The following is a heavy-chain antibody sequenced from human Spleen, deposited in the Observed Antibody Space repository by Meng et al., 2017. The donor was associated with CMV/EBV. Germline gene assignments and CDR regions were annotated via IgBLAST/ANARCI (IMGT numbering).Heavy chain of an antibody. Sequence: GESLKISCAASGFTFSSYWMTWVRQAPGKGLEWVANIKEGGSERYYVDSVKGRFTISRDNAKNSLYLQMNSLRAEDTAVYYCARDFPMQWLADWFDYWGQGTLVTVSS. CDR2: IKEGGSER. CDR3: ARDFPMQWLADWFDY. D-gene: IGHD6-19*01. J-gene: IGHJ4*02. V-gene: IGHV3-7*01. CDR1: GFTFSSYW.